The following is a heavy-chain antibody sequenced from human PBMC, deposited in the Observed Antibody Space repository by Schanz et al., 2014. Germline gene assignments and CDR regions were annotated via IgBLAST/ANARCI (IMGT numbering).Heavy chain of an antibody. J-gene: IGHJ4*02. CDR3: ARGLIAAAGGAFDY. Sequence: EMQLLESGGGLIQPGGSLRLSCAASGFTFSTHAMSWVRQAPGKGLEWVSSISSGGGSTYYADSVKGRFTISRDNSKNTVHLQMNSLRAGDAAVYYCARGLIAAAGGAFDYWGQGTLVAVSA. D-gene: IGHD6-13*01. CDR2: ISSGGGST. V-gene: IGHV3-23*01. CDR1: GFTFSTHA.